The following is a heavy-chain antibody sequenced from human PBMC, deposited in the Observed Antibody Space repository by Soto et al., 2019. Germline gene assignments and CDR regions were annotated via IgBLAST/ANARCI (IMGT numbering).Heavy chain of an antibody. Sequence: GGSLRLSCAASGFTFSTHGMHWVRQAPGKGPEWVAVISHDGSKKYYVESVEGRFSISRDNSKSIVHLQMNNVRTEDTAVYYCAKDKGPYYDFWSRQRWFDPWGQGTLVTVSS. CDR2: ISHDGSKK. V-gene: IGHV3-30*18. D-gene: IGHD3-3*01. CDR1: GFTFSTHG. CDR3: AKDKGPYYDFWSRQRWFDP. J-gene: IGHJ5*02.